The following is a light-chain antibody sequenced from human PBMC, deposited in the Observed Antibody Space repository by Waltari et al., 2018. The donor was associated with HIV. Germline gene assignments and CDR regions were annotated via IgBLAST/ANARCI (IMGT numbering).Light chain of an antibody. CDR1: NSNIGSTF. CDR2: RNN. CDR3: AAWDNSLIWV. J-gene: IGLJ3*02. V-gene: IGLV1-47*01. Sequence: QSLLTQPQSASGTPGQTVTIPCSGSNSNIGSTFVYWYQHFPGSTPKLLIYRNNQRPSGIPDRFSGSRSGTSASLSISGLRSDDEADYYCAAWDNSLIWVFGGGTKLTVL.